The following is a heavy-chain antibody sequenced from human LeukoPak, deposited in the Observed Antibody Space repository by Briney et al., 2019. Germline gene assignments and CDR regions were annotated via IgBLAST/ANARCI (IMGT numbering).Heavy chain of an antibody. CDR1: GFTFSSYS. J-gene: IGHJ4*02. CDR2: ISSSSRYI. V-gene: IGHV3-21*04. Sequence: GGSLRLSCAASGFTFSSYSINWVRQAPGKGLEWVSSISSSSRYIFYADSVKGRFTISRDNSKNTLYLQMNSLRAEDTAVYYCAKTSGSLDYWGQGTLVTVSS. D-gene: IGHD3-3*01. CDR3: AKTSGSLDY.